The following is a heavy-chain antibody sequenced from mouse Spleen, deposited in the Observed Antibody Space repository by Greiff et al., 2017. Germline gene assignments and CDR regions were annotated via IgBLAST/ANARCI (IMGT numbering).Heavy chain of an antibody. Sequence: EVKLVESEGGLVQPGSSMKLSCTASGFTFSDYYMAWVRQVPEKGLEWVANINYDGSSTYYLDSLKSRFIISRDNAKNILYLQMSSLKSEDTATYYCAREEGTRAWFAYWGQGTLVTVSA. J-gene: IGHJ3*01. CDR1: GFTFSDYY. V-gene: IGHV5-16*01. D-gene: IGHD3-3*01. CDR2: INYDGSST. CDR3: AREEGTRAWFAY.